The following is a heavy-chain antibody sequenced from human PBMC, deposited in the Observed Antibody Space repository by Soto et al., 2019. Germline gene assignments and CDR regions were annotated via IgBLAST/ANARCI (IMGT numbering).Heavy chain of an antibody. Sequence: GGSLRLSCAASGFTFSSYAMSWVRQAPGKGLEWVSAISGSGGSTYYADSVKGRFTISRDNSKNTLYLQMNSLRAEDTAVYYCAKLKEYYYGSGTPADYWGQGTLVTVSS. D-gene: IGHD3-10*01. CDR3: AKLKEYYYGSGTPADY. CDR1: GFTFSSYA. CDR2: ISGSGGST. V-gene: IGHV3-23*01. J-gene: IGHJ4*02.